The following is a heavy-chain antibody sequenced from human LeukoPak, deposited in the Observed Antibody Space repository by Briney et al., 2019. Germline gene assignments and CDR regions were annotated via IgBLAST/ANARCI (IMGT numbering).Heavy chain of an antibody. D-gene: IGHD3-10*01. CDR1: GYTFSNYY. Sequence: ASVKVSCKASGYTFSNYYMHWVRQAPGQGLEWMGKINPSGGSTSHAQKFQGRVTMTRDTSTRTVYMELSSLRSEDTAVYYCARVSGPTMVRGVPKYYFDYWGQGTLVTVSS. CDR2: INPSGGST. J-gene: IGHJ4*02. V-gene: IGHV1-46*01. CDR3: ARVSGPTMVRGVPKYYFDY.